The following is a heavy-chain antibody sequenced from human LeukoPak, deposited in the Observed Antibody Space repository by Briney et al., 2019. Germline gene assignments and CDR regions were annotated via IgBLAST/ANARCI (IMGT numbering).Heavy chain of an antibody. CDR2: ISSSSSYI. V-gene: IGHV3-21*01. D-gene: IGHD6-13*01. CDR1: GFTFSSYS. CDR3: ARDGYSSSWRYAFDT. J-gene: IGHJ3*02. Sequence: GGSLRLSCAASGFTFSSYSMNWVRQAPGKGLEWVSSISSSSSYIYYADSVKGRFTISRDNAKNSLYLQMNSLRAEDTAVYYCARDGYSSSWRYAFDTWGQGTMVTVSS.